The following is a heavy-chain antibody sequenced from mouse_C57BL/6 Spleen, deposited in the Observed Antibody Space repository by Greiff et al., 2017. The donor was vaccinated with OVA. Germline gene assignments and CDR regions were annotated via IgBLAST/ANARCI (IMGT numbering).Heavy chain of an antibody. V-gene: IGHV1-9*01. J-gene: IGHJ3*01. Sequence: QVQLQQSGAELMKPGASVKLSCKATGYTFTGYWIEWVKQRPGHGLEWIGEILPGRGSTNYNEKFKGKATFTADTSSNTAYMQLSSLTTDDSANYDGARGGYGSSYGFAYWGQGTLVTVSA. D-gene: IGHD1-1*01. CDR2: ILPGRGST. CDR3: ARGGYGSSYGFAY. CDR1: GYTFTGYW.